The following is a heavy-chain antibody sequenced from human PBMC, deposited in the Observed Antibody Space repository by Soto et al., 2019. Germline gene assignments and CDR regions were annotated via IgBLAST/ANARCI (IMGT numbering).Heavy chain of an antibody. Sequence: SETLSLTCTVSGGSISSGGYYWSWIRQHPGKGLEWIGYVYYSGSTYYNPSLKSRVTISVDTSKNQFSLKLSSVTAADTAVYYCARSTSGIAETNWFDPWGQGTLVTVSS. CDR3: ARSTSGIAETNWFDP. D-gene: IGHD6-13*01. J-gene: IGHJ5*02. V-gene: IGHV4-31*03. CDR1: GGSISSGGYY. CDR2: VYYSGST.